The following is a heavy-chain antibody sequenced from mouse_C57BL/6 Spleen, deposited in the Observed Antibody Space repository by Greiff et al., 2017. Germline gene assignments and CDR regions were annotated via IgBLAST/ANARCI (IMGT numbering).Heavy chain of an antibody. D-gene: IGHD1-1*02. Sequence: VKLQQPGAELVKPGASVKLSCKASGYTFTSYWMHWVKQRPGQGLEWIGMIHPNSGSTNYNEKFKSKATLTVDKSSSTAYMQLSSLTSEDSAVYYCAREVDYAMDYWGQGTSVTVSS. V-gene: IGHV1-64*01. J-gene: IGHJ4*01. CDR1: GYTFTSYW. CDR2: IHPNSGST. CDR3: AREVDYAMDY.